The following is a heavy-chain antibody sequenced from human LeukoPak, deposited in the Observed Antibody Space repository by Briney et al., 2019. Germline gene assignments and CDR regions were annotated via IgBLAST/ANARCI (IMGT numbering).Heavy chain of an antibody. V-gene: IGHV4-38-2*01. J-gene: IGHJ3*02. CDR2: IYYSGST. D-gene: IGHD2-2*01. CDR1: GYSISSGYY. Sequence: SETLSLTCAVSGYSISSGYYWGWIRQPPGKGLEWIGSIYYSGSTYYNPSLKSRVTISVDTSKNQFSLKLSSVTAADTAVYYCASNLVPAAMWYAFDIWGQGTMVTVSS. CDR3: ASNLVPAAMWYAFDI.